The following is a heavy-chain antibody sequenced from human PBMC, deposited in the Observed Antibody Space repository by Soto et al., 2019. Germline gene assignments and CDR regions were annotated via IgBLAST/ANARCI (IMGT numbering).Heavy chain of an antibody. CDR2: ILYDESDQ. CDR1: GFTFSDYT. D-gene: IGHD1-26*01. V-gene: IGHV3-30*18. CDR3: AKDGTHLWSKQYYFDS. J-gene: IGHJ4*02. Sequence: QVQLVESGGGVVEPGRSLRLSCSASGFTFSDYTMHWVRQAPGRGLEWVAIILYDESDQYYSDSVKGRFTISRDNSKNTLYLQMHSLTTEDTAVYYSAKDGTHLWSKQYYFDSWGQGALVTVSS.